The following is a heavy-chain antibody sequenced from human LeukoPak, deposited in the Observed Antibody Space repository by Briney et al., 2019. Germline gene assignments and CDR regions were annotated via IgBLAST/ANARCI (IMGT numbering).Heavy chain of an antibody. CDR2: INSDGSST. Sequence: GGSLRLSCAASGFTFSSYWMHWVRQAPGKGLVWVSRINSDGSSTSYADSVKGRFTISRDNAKNTLYLQMNSLRAEDTAVYYCARGAPPPSLWFGELLYPPYYYFGYWGQGTLVTVSS. V-gene: IGHV3-74*01. CDR1: GFTFSSYW. CDR3: ARGAPPPSLWFGELLYPPYYYFGY. J-gene: IGHJ4*02. D-gene: IGHD3-10*01.